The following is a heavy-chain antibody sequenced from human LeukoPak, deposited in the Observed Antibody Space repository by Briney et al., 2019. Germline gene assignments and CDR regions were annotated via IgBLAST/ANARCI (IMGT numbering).Heavy chain of an antibody. CDR2: INPNSGGT. D-gene: IGHD1-26*01. V-gene: IGHV1-2*02. CDR1: GYTFTGYY. CDR3: ARSRRGSYSY. Sequence: GASVKVSCKASGYTFTGYYMHWVRQAPGRGLEWMGWINPNSGGTNYAQKFQGGVTMTRDTSISTAYMELSRLRSDDTAVYYCARSRRGSYSYWGQGTLVTVSS. J-gene: IGHJ4*02.